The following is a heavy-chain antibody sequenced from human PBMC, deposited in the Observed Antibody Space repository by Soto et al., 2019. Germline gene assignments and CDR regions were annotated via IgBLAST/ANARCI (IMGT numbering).Heavy chain of an antibody. CDR2: ITGSGDST. D-gene: IGHD2-21*02. CDR1: GFTFSSYV. Sequence: GGSLRLSCAASGFTFSSYVMSWVRQAPGKGLEWVSTITGSGDSTFYADSVKGRFTISRDNSKNTLFLQMNSLRADDTAVYYCAKREAVVTSYPGNYFDYWGQGTLVTVSS. CDR3: AKREAVVTSYPGNYFDY. V-gene: IGHV3-23*01. J-gene: IGHJ4*02.